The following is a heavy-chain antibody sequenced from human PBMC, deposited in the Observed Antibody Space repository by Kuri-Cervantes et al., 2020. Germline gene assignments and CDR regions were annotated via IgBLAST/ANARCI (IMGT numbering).Heavy chain of an antibody. CDR1: GYTVTSYD. V-gene: IGHV1-8*02. J-gene: IGHJ6*03. CDR3: ARDYNLSRGGTMVPEYYYMDV. D-gene: IGHD3-10*01. CDR2: MNPNSGNT. Sequence: ASVKVSCKTSGYTVTSYDVNWVRQATGQGLEWMGWMNPNSGNTGYAQKFQGRVTMTMNTSISTAYMELSTLRSEDTAVYYCARDYNLSRGGTMVPEYYYMDVWGKGTTVTVSS.